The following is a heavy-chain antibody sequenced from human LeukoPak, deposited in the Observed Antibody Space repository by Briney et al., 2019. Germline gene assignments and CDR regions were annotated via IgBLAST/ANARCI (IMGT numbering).Heavy chain of an antibody. Sequence: GGSLRLSCAASGFTFSTYAMSWGRQAPGRGLERVSGISGGGGSTYYADSVKGRFTISRDNSKNTLFLQMNSLRAEDTAVYYCAKDYSSGWYLNYWGQGTLVTVSS. V-gene: IGHV3-23*01. J-gene: IGHJ4*02. D-gene: IGHD6-19*01. CDR2: ISGGGGST. CDR1: GFTFSTYA. CDR3: AKDYSSGWYLNY.